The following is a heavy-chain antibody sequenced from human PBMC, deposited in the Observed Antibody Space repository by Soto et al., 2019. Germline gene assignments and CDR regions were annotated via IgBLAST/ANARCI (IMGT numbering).Heavy chain of an antibody. CDR2: INPSGGST. Sequence: GAVKVSCKASGYTFTSYYMHWVRQAPGQGLEWMGIINPSGGSTSYAQKFQGRVTMTRDTSTSTVYMELSSLRSEDTSLYDCARATGYSSKPADYWGQGTLVTVSS. CDR1: GYTFTSYY. D-gene: IGHD6-13*01. V-gene: IGHV1-46*01. J-gene: IGHJ4*02. CDR3: ARATGYSSKPADY.